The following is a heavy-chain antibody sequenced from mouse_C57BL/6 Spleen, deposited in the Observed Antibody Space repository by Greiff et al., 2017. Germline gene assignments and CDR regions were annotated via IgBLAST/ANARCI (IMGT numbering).Heavy chain of an antibody. Sequence: QVQLQQPGAELVMPGASVKLSCKASGYTFTSYWMHWVKQRPGQGLEWIGEIDPSDSYTNYNQKFKGKSTLTVDKSSSTAYMQLSSLTSEDSAVYYCARPLVRGRALWYFDVWGTGTTVTVSS. D-gene: IGHD1-1*01. CDR2: IDPSDSYT. CDR1: GYTFTSYW. J-gene: IGHJ1*03. CDR3: ARPLVRGRALWYFDV. V-gene: IGHV1-69*01.